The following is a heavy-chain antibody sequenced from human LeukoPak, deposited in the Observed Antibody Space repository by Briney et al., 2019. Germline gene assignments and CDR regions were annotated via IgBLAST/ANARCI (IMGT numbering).Heavy chain of an antibody. CDR1: GFTFSSYW. CDR3: ARIPNCSGGSCYWFDP. D-gene: IGHD2-15*01. J-gene: IGHJ5*02. Sequence: GGSLRLSCAASGFTFSSYWMHWVRQAPGKGLVWVSRINSDGSSTSYADSVKGRFTISRDNAKNSLYLQMNSLRAEDTAVYYCARIPNCSGGSCYWFDPWGQGTLVTVSS. CDR2: INSDGSST. V-gene: IGHV3-74*01.